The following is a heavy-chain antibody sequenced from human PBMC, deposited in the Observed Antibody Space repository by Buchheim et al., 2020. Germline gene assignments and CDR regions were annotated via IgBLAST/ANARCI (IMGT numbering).Heavy chain of an antibody. D-gene: IGHD2-2*01. Sequence: EVQLVESGGALVQPGGSLRLSCAASGFIFSSYWMSWVRQAPGKGLEWVANIKQDGSEEYYVDSVKGRFTISRDNAKNSLYLQMNSLRAEDTAVYYCARVKTGVNQLHEGSDYWGQGTL. CDR1: GFIFSSYW. J-gene: IGHJ4*02. CDR2: IKQDGSEE. CDR3: ARVKTGVNQLHEGSDY. V-gene: IGHV3-7*01.